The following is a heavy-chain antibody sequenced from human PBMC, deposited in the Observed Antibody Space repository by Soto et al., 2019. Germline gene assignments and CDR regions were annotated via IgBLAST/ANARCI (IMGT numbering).Heavy chain of an antibody. J-gene: IGHJ3*02. D-gene: IGHD2-8*01. Sequence: EGQLLESGGGLVQPGGSLRLSCAASGFTFSSYDMSWVRQAPGKGLEWVSAISGSGGSTYYADSVKGRFTISRDNSKNTLYVQMNSLRAEDTAIYYCAKEDDAWTNGHFDIWGKGTMVTVSS. CDR2: ISGSGGST. CDR3: AKEDDAWTNGHFDI. CDR1: GFTFSSYD. V-gene: IGHV3-23*01.